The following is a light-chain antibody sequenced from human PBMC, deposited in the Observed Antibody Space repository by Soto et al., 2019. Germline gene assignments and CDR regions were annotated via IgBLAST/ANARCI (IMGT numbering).Light chain of an antibody. CDR3: QHYGSSPRT. CDR1: QGLSSTY. Sequence: EIVLTQSPGTLSLSPGERATLSCRASQGLSSTYLAWYQQKPGQAPRLLIYGASSRATGIPDRFSGSGSATDFTLTISRLEPEDFAMYYCQHYGSSPRTFGQGTEVEIK. J-gene: IGKJ1*01. CDR2: GAS. V-gene: IGKV3-20*01.